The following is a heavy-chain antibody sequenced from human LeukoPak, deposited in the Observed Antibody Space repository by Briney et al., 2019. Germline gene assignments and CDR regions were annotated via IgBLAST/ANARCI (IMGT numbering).Heavy chain of an antibody. CDR2: VDANGRTT. CDR3: ARDRAYSGSYYHDY. J-gene: IGHJ4*02. V-gene: IGHV3-64*04. Sequence: GGSLRLSCSASGFTVTHYAMHWVRQAPGKGLEYVAAVDANGRTTYYADSVKGRFTISRDNSMNTLYLQMNSLRAEDTAVYYCARDRAYSGSYYHDYWGQGTLVTVSS. CDR1: GFTVTHYA. D-gene: IGHD1-26*01.